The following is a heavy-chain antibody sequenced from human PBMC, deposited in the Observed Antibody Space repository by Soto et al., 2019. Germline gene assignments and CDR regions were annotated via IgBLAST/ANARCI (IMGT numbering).Heavy chain of an antibody. D-gene: IGHD6-6*01. Sequence: SETLSLTCTVSGGSISSSSYYWGWIRQPPGKGLEWIGSIYYSGSTYYNPSLKSRVTISVDTSKNQFSLRLSSVTAADTAVYYCARHRIAARRYSMDVWGQGTTVTVSS. CDR1: GGSISSSSYY. CDR3: ARHRIAARRYSMDV. J-gene: IGHJ6*02. CDR2: IYYSGST. V-gene: IGHV4-39*01.